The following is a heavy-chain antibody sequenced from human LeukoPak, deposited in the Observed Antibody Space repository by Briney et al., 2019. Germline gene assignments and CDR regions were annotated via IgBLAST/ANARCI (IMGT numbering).Heavy chain of an antibody. V-gene: IGHV3-7*01. CDR2: IKQDGSEK. J-gene: IGHJ4*02. CDR1: GFTFSSYW. CDR3: ARDNWGSRPRSYFDY. D-gene: IGHD3-16*01. Sequence: GGSLRLSCAASGFTFSSYWMSWVRQAPGKGLEWVANIKQDGSEKYYVDSVKGRFTISRDNAKNSLYLQMNSLRAEDTAVYYCARDNWGSRPRSYFDYWGQGTLVTVSS.